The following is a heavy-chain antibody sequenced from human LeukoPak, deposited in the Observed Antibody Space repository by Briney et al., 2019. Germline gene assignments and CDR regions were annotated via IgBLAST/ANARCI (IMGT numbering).Heavy chain of an antibody. CDR2: ISWNSGSI. J-gene: IGHJ4*02. D-gene: IGHD3-10*01. Sequence: GGSLRLSCAASGFTFDDYAMHWVRQAPGKGLEWVSGISWNSGSIGYADSVKGRFTISRDNAKNSLYLQMNSLRAEDTALYYCAKGSGSYYKGVDYWGQGTLVIVSS. CDR3: AKGSGSYYKGVDY. CDR1: GFTFDDYA. V-gene: IGHV3-9*01.